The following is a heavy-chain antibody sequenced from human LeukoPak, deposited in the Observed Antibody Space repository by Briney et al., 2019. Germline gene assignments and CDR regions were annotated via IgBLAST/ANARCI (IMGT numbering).Heavy chain of an antibody. CDR1: GFTFSSYG. Sequence: GGSLRLSCAASGFTFSSYGMSWVRQAPGKGLEWVSAISGSGGSTYYADSVEGRFTISRDNSKNTLYLQMNSLRAEDTAVYYCATPGQWLVRGYFDYWGQGTLVTVSS. CDR2: ISGSGGST. D-gene: IGHD6-19*01. J-gene: IGHJ4*02. CDR3: ATPGQWLVRGYFDY. V-gene: IGHV3-23*01.